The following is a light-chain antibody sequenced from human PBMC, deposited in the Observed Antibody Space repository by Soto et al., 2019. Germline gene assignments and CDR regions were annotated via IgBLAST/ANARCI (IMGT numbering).Light chain of an antibody. CDR3: QQYAFGMYT. CDR1: QSVSSTF. CDR2: GAS. V-gene: IGKV3-20*01. Sequence: EIVLTQSPGTLSLSPGARATLSCRASQSVSSTFLAWYQQKPGQALRLLIYGASSRATGIPDRFSGSGSGTDFTLTISRLEPEDFAVYYCQQYAFGMYTFGQGTKLEIK. J-gene: IGKJ2*01.